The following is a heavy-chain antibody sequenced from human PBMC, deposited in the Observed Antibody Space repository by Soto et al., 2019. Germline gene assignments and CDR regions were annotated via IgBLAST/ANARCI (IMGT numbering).Heavy chain of an antibody. V-gene: IGHV4-59*01. J-gene: IGHJ6*02. CDR2: IYYSGST. CDR3: ARDWWHDHGYGMDV. Sequence: QVQLQESGPGLVKPLETLSLTCTVSGGSISSYYWSWIRQPPGKGLEWIGYIYYSGSTNYNPSLKSRVTISVDTSKNQFSLKLSSVTAADTAVYYCARDWWHDHGYGMDVWGQGTTVTVSS. D-gene: IGHD2-15*01. CDR1: GGSISSYY.